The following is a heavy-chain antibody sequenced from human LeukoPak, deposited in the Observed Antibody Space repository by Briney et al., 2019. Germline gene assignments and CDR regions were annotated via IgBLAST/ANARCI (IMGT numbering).Heavy chain of an antibody. CDR1: GFTFNSYA. D-gene: IGHD4-17*01. V-gene: IGHV3-23*01. Sequence: GGSLRLSCAASGFTFNSYAMSWVRQAPGKGLEWVSAISGSGGSTYYADSVKGRFTISRDNSKNTLYLQMNSLRAEDTAVYYCAKDREFRYGDFPFDYWGQGTLGTVSS. CDR2: ISGSGGST. J-gene: IGHJ4*02. CDR3: AKDREFRYGDFPFDY.